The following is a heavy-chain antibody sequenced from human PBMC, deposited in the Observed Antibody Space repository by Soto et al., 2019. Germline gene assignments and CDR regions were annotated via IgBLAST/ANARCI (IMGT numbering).Heavy chain of an antibody. Sequence: PGGSLRLSCAASGFTFSSYSMNWVRQAPGKGLEWVSYISSSSSTIYYADSVKGRFTISRDNAKNSLYLQMNSLRDEDTAVYYCARDHGGSYYRYGMDVWGQGTTVTVSS. J-gene: IGHJ6*02. CDR3: ARDHGGSYYRYGMDV. CDR2: ISSSSSTI. V-gene: IGHV3-48*02. CDR1: GFTFSSYS. D-gene: IGHD3-10*01.